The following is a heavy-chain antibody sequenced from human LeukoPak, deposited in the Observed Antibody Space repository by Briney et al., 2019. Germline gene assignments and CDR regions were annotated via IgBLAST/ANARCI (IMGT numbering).Heavy chain of an antibody. Sequence: GGSLRLSCAASGFIFDDYAMHWVRQAPGKGLEWVSGISWNGGSIGYADSVKGRFTISRDNAKNSLYLQMNSLRAEDTALYYCAKDAVLPYSSGWGYYFDYWGQGTLVTVPS. CDR1: GFIFDDYA. CDR2: ISWNGGSI. J-gene: IGHJ4*02. CDR3: AKDAVLPYSSGWGYYFDY. V-gene: IGHV3-9*01. D-gene: IGHD6-19*01.